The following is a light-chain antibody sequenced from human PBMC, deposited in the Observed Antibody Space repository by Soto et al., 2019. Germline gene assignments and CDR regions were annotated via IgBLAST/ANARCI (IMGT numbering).Light chain of an antibody. J-gene: IGLJ2*01. V-gene: IGLV2-23*02. CDR3: CSYAGSSTFVV. Sequence: QSALTQPASVSGSPGQSITISCTGTSSDVGSYNLVSWYQQHPGKGPKLMIYEDNKRPSGVSNRFSGSKSGNTASLTISGLRAEDEADYYCCSYAGSSTFVVFGGGTKLTVV. CDR1: SSDVGSYNL. CDR2: EDN.